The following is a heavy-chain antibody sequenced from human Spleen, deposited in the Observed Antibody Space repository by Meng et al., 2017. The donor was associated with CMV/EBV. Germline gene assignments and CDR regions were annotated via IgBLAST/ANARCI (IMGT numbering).Heavy chain of an antibody. V-gene: IGHV3-23*03. CDR1: EFTFSNYA. CDR2: IFSGGNT. J-gene: IGHJ6*02. CDR3: ARDGWDQAYYYYYYGMDV. Sequence: GESLKISCAASEFTFSNYAMSWVRQAPGKGLEWVSSIFSGGNTYYADSVKGRFTISRDNAKNSLYLEMDSLRAEDTAVYYCARDGWDQAYYYYYYGMDVWGQGTTVTVSS. D-gene: IGHD1-26*01.